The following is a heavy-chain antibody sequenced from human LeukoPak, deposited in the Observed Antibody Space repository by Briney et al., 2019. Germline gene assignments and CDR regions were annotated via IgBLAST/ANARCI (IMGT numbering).Heavy chain of an antibody. J-gene: IGHJ3*02. CDR2: ISSSGSTI. D-gene: IGHD3-10*01. Sequence: GGSLRLSCAASGFTFSSYEMNWVRQAPGKGLEWVSYISSSGSTIYYADSVKGRFTISRDNAKNTLYLQMDSLRAEDTAVYYCARSGGDAFDIWGQGTVVTVSS. CDR3: ARSGGDAFDI. V-gene: IGHV3-48*03. CDR1: GFTFSSYE.